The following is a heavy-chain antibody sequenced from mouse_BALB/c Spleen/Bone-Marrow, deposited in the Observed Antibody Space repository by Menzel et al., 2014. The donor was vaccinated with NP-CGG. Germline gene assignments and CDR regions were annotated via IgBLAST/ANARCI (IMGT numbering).Heavy chain of an antibody. J-gene: IGHJ3*01. CDR2: ISSGGKP. V-gene: IGHV5-6-5*01. CDR1: GFTFSSYA. Sequence: EVKLVESGGGLVKPGGSLKLSCAASGFTFSSYAMSWVRQTPEKRLEWVASISSGGKPYYPDSMKGRFTISRDNARNILYLQMSSLRSEDTAMYYCARGGELRPWFAYWGQGTLVTVSA. D-gene: IGHD2-4*01. CDR3: ARGGELRPWFAY.